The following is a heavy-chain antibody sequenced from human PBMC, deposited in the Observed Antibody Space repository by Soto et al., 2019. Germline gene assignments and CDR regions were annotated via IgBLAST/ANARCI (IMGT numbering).Heavy chain of an antibody. J-gene: IGHJ3*02. CDR1: GGSISSYY. CDR2: MDYSGST. V-gene: IGHV4-59*08. Sequence: ASETLSLTCTVSGGSISSYYWSWIRQPPGKGLEWIGYMDYSGSTSYNPSLKSRVAISVDTSKNQFSLKLSSVTAADAAVYYCARHLVDDAFDIWGQGTMVTV. CDR3: ARHLVDDAFDI.